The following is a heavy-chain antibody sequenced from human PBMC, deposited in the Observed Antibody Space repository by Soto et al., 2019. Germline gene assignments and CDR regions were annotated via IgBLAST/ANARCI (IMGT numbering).Heavy chain of an antibody. V-gene: IGHV1-2*02. D-gene: IGHD6-19*01. Sequence: QVRLVQSGAEMKKPGASVKVSCKASGYYFTGYYMHWVRQAPGQGLEWMGWINPNSGVTNYAQRFQGRVSMTRDTSISTASLEVKRLTSDDTAVYYCATNLFSSTSRGSDFDPWGQGTLVIVS. CDR2: INPNSGVT. CDR3: ATNLFSSTSRGSDFDP. CDR1: GYYFTGYY. J-gene: IGHJ5*02.